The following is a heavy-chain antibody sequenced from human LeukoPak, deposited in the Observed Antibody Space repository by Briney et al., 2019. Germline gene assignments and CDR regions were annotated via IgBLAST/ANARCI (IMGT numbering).Heavy chain of an antibody. V-gene: IGHV3-23*01. CDR1: GFTFSSYT. J-gene: IGHJ4*02. CDR2: ITTSDGNT. CDR3: AKDLDIVVVPAATDY. Sequence: GGSLRLSCAASGFTFSSYTMSWVRQAPGKGLEWVSTITTSDGNTYYADSVKGRFTVSRDNSKNTLFLQMNSLRAEDTAVYYCAKDLDIVVVPAATDYWGQGTLVTVSS. D-gene: IGHD2-2*03.